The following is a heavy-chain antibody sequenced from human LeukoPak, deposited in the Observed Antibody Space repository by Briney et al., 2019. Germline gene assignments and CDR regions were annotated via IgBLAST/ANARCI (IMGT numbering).Heavy chain of an antibody. J-gene: IGHJ4*02. V-gene: IGHV3-48*01. CDR1: GFSFSSYS. CDR3: ARESITGDRDFDY. D-gene: IGHD7-27*01. CDR2: ISSGSRTI. Sequence: GGSLRPSCAASGFSFSSYSMNWVRQAPGRGLEWISYISSGSRTIFYADSVKGRFTISRDNAKNSLYLLMNNLRADDTAVYYCARESITGDRDFDYWGQGTLITVSS.